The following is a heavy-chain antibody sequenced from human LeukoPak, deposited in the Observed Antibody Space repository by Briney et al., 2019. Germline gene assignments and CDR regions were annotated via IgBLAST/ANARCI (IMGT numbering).Heavy chain of an antibody. CDR3: AKEKGYDSSGYFDY. J-gene: IGHJ4*02. CDR2: ISYDGSNK. CDR1: GFTFSSYA. D-gene: IGHD3-22*01. Sequence: PGRSLRLSCAASGFTFSSYAMHWVRQAPGKGLEWVAVISYDGSNKYYADSVKGRFTISRDNSKNTLYLQMNSLRAEDTAVYYCAKEKGYDSSGYFDYWGQGTLVTVSS. V-gene: IGHV3-30*04.